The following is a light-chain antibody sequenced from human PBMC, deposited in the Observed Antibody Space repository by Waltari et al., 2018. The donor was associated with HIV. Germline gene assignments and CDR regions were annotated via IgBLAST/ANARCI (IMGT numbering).Light chain of an antibody. CDR2: GNN. V-gene: IGLV1-40*01. CDR1: SSNIGARASFD. Sequence: QSVLTQPPSVSGAPGQRATISCTGSSSNIGARASFDVHWYQQLPGTAPKLLIYGNNNRPSGVPDRFSGSKSGASASLAITGLQAEDEADYYCQSYDTSLSGSVFGGGTKLTVL. J-gene: IGLJ3*02. CDR3: QSYDTSLSGSV.